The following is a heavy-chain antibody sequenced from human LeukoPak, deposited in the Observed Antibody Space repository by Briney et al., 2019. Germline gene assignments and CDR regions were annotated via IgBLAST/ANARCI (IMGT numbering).Heavy chain of an antibody. V-gene: IGHV4-34*01. CDR2: INHSGST. D-gene: IGHD2/OR15-2a*01. Sequence: SETLSLTCAVYGGSFSGYYWSWIRQPPGKGLEWIGEINHSGSTNYNPSFKSRVTISVDTSKNQFSLKLSSVTAADTAVYYCARFLRGPYNWFDPWGQGTLVTVSS. J-gene: IGHJ5*02. CDR3: ARFLRGPYNWFDP. CDR1: GGSFSGYY.